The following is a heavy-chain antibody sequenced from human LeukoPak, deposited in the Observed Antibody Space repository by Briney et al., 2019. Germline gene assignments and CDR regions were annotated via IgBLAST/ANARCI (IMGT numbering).Heavy chain of an antibody. V-gene: IGHV3-48*02. CDR2: MTSSSKTA. D-gene: IGHD3-10*01. J-gene: IGHJ4*02. CDR3: VISITLLTEPFFDY. CDR1: GLSFRFYS. Sequence: GGALRLSCAASGLSFRFYSMNWVRQTPGKGLEWISYMTSSSKTAYYADSVKGRFTISRDNAKNSLYLQMNSLRDEDTALYHCVISITLLTEPFFDYWGRGTLVAVSS.